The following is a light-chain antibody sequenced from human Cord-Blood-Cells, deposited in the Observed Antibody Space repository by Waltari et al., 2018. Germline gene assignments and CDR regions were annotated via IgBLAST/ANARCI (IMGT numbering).Light chain of an antibody. Sequence: AIRMTQSPSQFSASTEDRVTIPCRASQGISSYLAWYQQKPGKAPKLLIYAASTLQSGVPSRFSGSGSGTDFTLTISCLQSEDFATYYCQQYYSYPLTFGGGTKVEIK. V-gene: IGKV1-8*01. CDR3: QQYYSYPLT. J-gene: IGKJ4*01. CDR2: AAS. CDR1: QGISSY.